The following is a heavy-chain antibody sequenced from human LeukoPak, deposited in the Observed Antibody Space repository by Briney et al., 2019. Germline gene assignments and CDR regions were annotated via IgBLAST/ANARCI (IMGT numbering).Heavy chain of an antibody. CDR2: ISGNGGST. V-gene: IGHV3-23*01. J-gene: IGHJ4*02. CDR3: AKARGVNIVVVPSPFDY. CDR1: GFTFSSYA. Sequence: GGSLRLSCAASGFTFSSYAMSWVRQAPGKGLEWVSAISGNGGSTYYADSVKSRFTMYRDNSKNTLYLQMNSLRGEDTAVYYCAKARGVNIVVVPSPFDYWGQGTLVTLSS. D-gene: IGHD2-2*01.